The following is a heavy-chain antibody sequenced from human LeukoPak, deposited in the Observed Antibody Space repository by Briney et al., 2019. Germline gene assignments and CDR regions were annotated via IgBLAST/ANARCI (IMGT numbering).Heavy chain of an antibody. Sequence: GGSLRLSCAASGFTFSLYSMNWVRLAPGKGLEWVSSISSGSNYIYYADSVKGRFTISRDNAKNSLYLQMNSLRAEDTAVYYCARDLAVAGISRGQGTLVTVSS. CDR1: GFTFSLYS. CDR2: ISSGSNYI. J-gene: IGHJ4*02. CDR3: ARDLAVAGIS. D-gene: IGHD6-13*01. V-gene: IGHV3-21*01.